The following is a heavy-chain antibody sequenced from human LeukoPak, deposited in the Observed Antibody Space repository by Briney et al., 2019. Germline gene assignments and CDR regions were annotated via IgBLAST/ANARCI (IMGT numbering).Heavy chain of an antibody. CDR1: GFRFSNYW. J-gene: IGHJ4*02. D-gene: IGHD6-19*01. V-gene: IGHV3-7*01. CDR3: ARAREITVSGTDYFDY. CDR2: IKHDGSGP. Sequence: GGSLRLSCAVSGFRFSNYWMTWVRQAPGKGLEGVANIKHDGSGPSYLDSVKGRFTISRDNARNLLSLQMSSLRAEDTAVYYCARAREITVSGTDYFDYWGQGTLVTVSS.